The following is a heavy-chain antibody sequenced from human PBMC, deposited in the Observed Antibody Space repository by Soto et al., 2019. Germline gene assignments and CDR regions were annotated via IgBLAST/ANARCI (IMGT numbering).Heavy chain of an antibody. CDR3: VSLRSAANEYYMDV. V-gene: IGHV1-46*03. D-gene: IGHD1-1*01. J-gene: IGHJ6*03. Sequence: GASVKVSCKASGYTFTSYYMHWVRQAPGQGLEWMGIINPSGGSTSYAQKFQGRVTMTRDTSTSTVYMELSSLRSEDTAVYYWVSLRSAANEYYMDVRGKGTTVTGSS. CDR2: INPSGGST. CDR1: GYTFTSYY.